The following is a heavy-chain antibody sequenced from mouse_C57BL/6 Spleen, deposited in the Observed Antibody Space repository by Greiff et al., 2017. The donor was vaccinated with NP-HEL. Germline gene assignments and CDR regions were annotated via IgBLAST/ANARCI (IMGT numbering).Heavy chain of an antibody. CDR3: ARDPRRLDGSSPWYFDV. CDR1: GFSINSDCY. CDR2: TFYSGIT. D-gene: IGHD1-1*01. J-gene: IGHJ1*03. V-gene: IGHV3-3*01. Sequence: EVQLQESGPSLVRPSQTLSLTCTVTGFSINSDCYWIWIRQFPGNKLEYIGYTFYSGITYYNPSLESRTYITRDTSKNQFSLKLSSVTTEDTATYYCARDPRRLDGSSPWYFDVWGTGTTVTVSS.